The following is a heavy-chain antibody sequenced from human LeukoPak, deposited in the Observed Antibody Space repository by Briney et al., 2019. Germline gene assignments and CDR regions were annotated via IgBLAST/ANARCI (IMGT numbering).Heavy chain of an antibody. J-gene: IGHJ4*02. CDR2: ISVSGGTT. Sequence: GGSLRLSCGASGVTCSSYAMTWGRQALGGGVEWFSSISVSGGTTYYPRSVNSRYTISRDNSKNTLYLQLNSLRPDDPAVYYCAKRIAAAGPFFDYWGQGTLVTVSS. D-gene: IGHD6-13*01. CDR1: GVTCSSYA. CDR3: AKRIAAAGPFFDY. V-gene: IGHV3-23*01.